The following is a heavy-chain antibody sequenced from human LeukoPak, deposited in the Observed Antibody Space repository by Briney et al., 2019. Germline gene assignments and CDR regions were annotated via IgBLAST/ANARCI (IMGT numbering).Heavy chain of an antibody. CDR2: ISWDGGST. CDR1: GFTFDDYT. V-gene: IGHV3-43*01. Sequence: GGSLRLSCAASGFTFDDYTMHWVRQVPGKGLEWVSLISWDGGSTYYADSVKGRFTISRDNSKNSLYLQMNSLRTEDTALYYCARDVGNFDYWGQGTLVTVSS. CDR3: ARDVGNFDY. J-gene: IGHJ4*02.